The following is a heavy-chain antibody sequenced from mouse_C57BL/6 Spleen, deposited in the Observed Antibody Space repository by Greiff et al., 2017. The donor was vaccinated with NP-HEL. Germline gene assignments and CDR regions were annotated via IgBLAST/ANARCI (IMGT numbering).Heavy chain of an antibody. CDR1: GFNIKDDY. V-gene: IGHV14-4*01. Sequence: EVQLQQSGAELVRPGASVKLSCTASGFNIKDDYMHWVKQRPEQGLEWIGWIDPENGDTEYASKFQGKATITADTSSNTAYLQLSSLTSEDTAVYYCTTELDKRAHFDYWGQGTTLTVSS. CDR3: TTELDKRAHFDY. J-gene: IGHJ2*01. D-gene: IGHD4-1*01. CDR2: IDPENGDT.